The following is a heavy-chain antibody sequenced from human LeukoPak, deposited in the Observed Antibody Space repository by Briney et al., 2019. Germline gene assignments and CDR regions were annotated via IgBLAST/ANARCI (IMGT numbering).Heavy chain of an antibody. CDR3: AKDVEQLVHYFDY. V-gene: IGHV3-30*18. CDR1: GFTFSSYV. D-gene: IGHD6-13*01. Sequence: GGSLRLSCAASGFTFSSYVMHWVRQAPGKGLEWVAVISYDGSNKYYADSVKGRFTISRDNSKNTLYLQMNSLRAEDTAVYYCAKDVEQLVHYFDYWGQGTLVTVSS. CDR2: ISYDGSNK. J-gene: IGHJ4*02.